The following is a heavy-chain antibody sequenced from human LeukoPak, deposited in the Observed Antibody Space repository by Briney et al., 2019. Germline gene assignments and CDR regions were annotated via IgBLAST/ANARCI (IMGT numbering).Heavy chain of an antibody. Sequence: ASVKVSCKASGYTFTGYYMHWVRQAPGQGLEWMGWMNPNSGNTGYAQKFQGRVTITRNTSISTAYMELSSLRSEDTAVYYCARAGIAAAGTGGIDYWGQGTLVTVSS. D-gene: IGHD6-13*01. CDR2: MNPNSGNT. CDR3: ARAGIAAAGTGGIDY. J-gene: IGHJ4*02. CDR1: GYTFTGYY. V-gene: IGHV1-8*03.